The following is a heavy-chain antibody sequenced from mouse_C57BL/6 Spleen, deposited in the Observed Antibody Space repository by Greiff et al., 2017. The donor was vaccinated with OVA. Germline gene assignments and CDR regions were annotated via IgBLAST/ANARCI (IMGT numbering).Heavy chain of an antibody. D-gene: IGHD1-1*01. CDR1: GFTFSSYG. CDR3: ARGDYYGSSSYFDY. V-gene: IGHV5-6*01. CDR2: ISSGGSYT. Sequence: EVMLVESGGDLVKPGGSLKLSCAASGFTFSSYGMSWVRPTPDKRLEWVATISSGGSYTSYPDSVKGRFTISRDNAKNTLYLQMSSLKSEDTAMYYCARGDYYGSSSYFDYWGQGTTLTVSS. J-gene: IGHJ2*01.